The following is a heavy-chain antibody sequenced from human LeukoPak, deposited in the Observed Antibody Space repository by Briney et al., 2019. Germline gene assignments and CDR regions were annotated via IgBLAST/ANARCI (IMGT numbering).Heavy chain of an antibody. CDR1: GFTFSSYA. Sequence: GGSLRLSCAASGFTFSSYAMSWVRQAPGKGLEWVAVISDDGRIKIYGDSVKGRLTISRDNSKNTLYLQMNSLRGEDTAVYYCARAAAETGSFRDNWFDPWGQGTLVIVSS. J-gene: IGHJ5*02. V-gene: IGHV3-30*04. D-gene: IGHD3-9*01. CDR2: ISDDGRIK. CDR3: ARAAAETGSFRDNWFDP.